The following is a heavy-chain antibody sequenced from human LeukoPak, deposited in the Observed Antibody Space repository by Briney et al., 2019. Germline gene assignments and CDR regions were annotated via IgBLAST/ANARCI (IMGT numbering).Heavy chain of an antibody. D-gene: IGHD3-10*01. J-gene: IGHJ4*02. CDR1: GFTLRNYA. V-gene: IGHV3-23*01. Sequence: PGGSLRLSCAASGFTLRNYAMSWVRQAPGKGLEWVSSSSGSGDVIYYADSVKGRFTISRDNSKNMLHLQMNSLRGEDTAVYYCAKGGISLVRGSFDYWGQGTLVTVSS. CDR2: SSGSGDVI. CDR3: AKGGISLVRGSFDY.